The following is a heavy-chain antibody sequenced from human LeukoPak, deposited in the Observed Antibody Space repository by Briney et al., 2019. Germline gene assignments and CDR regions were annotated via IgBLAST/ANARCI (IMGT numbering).Heavy chain of an antibody. D-gene: IGHD4-17*01. CDR3: AKGDYGDCY. CDR2: ITSSDRT. CDR1: GFTFSSYA. J-gene: IGHJ4*02. V-gene: IGHV3-23*01. Sequence: GGSLRLSCAASGFTFSSYAVAWVRQAPGKGLEWVSSITSSDRTYYADSVKGRFTISRDNSKNTLYMEMTSLRAEDTAVYYCAKGDYGDCYWGQGPLVTVSS.